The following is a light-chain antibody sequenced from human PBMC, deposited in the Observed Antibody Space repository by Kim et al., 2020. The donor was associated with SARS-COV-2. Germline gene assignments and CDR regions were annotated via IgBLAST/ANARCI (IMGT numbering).Light chain of an antibody. Sequence: PGNTARITCGGTSIGSKSVHWYQQKPGQAPVLVISYDSVRPSGIPERFSGSNSGNTATVTISRVEAGDEADYYCQVWDSSDDHRVVFGGGTQLTVL. J-gene: IGLJ2*01. CDR2: YDS. CDR3: QVWDSSDDHRVV. CDR1: SIGSKS. V-gene: IGLV3-21*04.